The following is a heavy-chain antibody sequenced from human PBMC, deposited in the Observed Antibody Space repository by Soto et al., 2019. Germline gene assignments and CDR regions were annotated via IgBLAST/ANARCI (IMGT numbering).Heavy chain of an antibody. CDR2: VFYTGST. D-gene: IGHD3-10*01. CDR3: ASQSSYGDLMYY. CDR1: GGSITTDGYY. J-gene: IGHJ4*02. Sequence: QVQLEESGPGLVKPAQTLSLTCSVSGGSITTDGYYWSWIRQHPGQGLEWIGFVFYTGSTDYNPSLESRLAMSLDRSKNQCFLQLRSLTVAATGIYYWASQSSYGDLMYYWGQAVQVTVSS. V-gene: IGHV4-31*03.